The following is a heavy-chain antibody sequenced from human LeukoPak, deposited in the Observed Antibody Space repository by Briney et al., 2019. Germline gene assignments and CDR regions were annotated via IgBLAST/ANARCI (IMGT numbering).Heavy chain of an antibody. Sequence: GGSLRLSCAASGFTFATYGMHWVRQAPGKGLEWVAFIQNDEIDKFYADSVRGRFTISRDNSKNTLYLQMNSLRAEDTAVYYCARDLDIAAAGYLDYWGQGTLVTVSS. CDR2: IQNDEIDK. CDR1: GFTFATYG. CDR3: ARDLDIAAAGYLDY. J-gene: IGHJ4*02. D-gene: IGHD6-13*01. V-gene: IGHV3-30*02.